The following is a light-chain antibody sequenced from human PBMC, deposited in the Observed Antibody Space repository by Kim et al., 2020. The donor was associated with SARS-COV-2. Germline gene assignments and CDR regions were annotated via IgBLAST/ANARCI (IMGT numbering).Light chain of an antibody. CDR2: KDT. V-gene: IGLV3-25*03. CDR1: GLPKLY. J-gene: IGLJ3*02. CDR3: QSTMSSGPWV. Sequence: SYELTQPPSVSVSPGQTATITCSGDGLPKLYAYWYQQKPGQAPVLVIYKDTERPSGIPERFSGSSSGTTVTLTITGVRAEDEADYYCQSTMSSGPWVFGGGTQLTVL.